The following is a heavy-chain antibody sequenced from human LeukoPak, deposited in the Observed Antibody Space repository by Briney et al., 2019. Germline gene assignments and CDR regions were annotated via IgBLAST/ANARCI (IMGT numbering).Heavy chain of an antibody. CDR2: INHSGST. Sequence: SETLSLTCAVYGGSFSGYYWSWIRQPPGKGLEWIGEINHSGSTNYNPSLKSRVTISVDTSKNQFSLKLSSVTVADTAVYYCARPYIAARPGWFDPWGQGTLVTVSS. CDR3: ARPYIAARPGWFDP. V-gene: IGHV4-34*01. D-gene: IGHD6-6*01. J-gene: IGHJ5*02. CDR1: GGSFSGYY.